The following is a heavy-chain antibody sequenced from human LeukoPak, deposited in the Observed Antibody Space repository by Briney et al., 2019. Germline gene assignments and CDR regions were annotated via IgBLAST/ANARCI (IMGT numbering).Heavy chain of an antibody. CDR3: ASISSSGPRPDFDY. J-gene: IGHJ4*02. Sequence: GGSLRLSCAASGFTFSSYEMNWVRQAPGKGLEWVSYISSSGSTIYYADSVKGRFTISRDNAKNSLYLQMNSLRAEDTAVYYCASISSSGPRPDFDYWGQGTLSPSPQ. V-gene: IGHV3-48*03. D-gene: IGHD3-22*01. CDR2: ISSSGSTI. CDR1: GFTFSSYE.